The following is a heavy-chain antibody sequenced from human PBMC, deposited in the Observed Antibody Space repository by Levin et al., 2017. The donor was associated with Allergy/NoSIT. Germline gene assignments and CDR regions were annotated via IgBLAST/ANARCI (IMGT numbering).Heavy chain of an antibody. Sequence: SCAASGFTFSSYAMSWVRQAPGKGLEWVSAISGSGGSTYYADSVKGRFTISRDNSKNTLYLQMNSLRAEDTAVYYCAKDLEARYYGSGSYYGTDYWGQGTLVTVSS. CDR1: GFTFSSYA. CDR2: ISGSGGST. V-gene: IGHV3-23*01. CDR3: AKDLEARYYGSGSYYGTDY. J-gene: IGHJ4*02. D-gene: IGHD3-10*01.